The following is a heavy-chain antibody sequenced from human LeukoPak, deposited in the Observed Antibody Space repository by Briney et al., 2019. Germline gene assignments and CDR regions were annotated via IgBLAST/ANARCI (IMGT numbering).Heavy chain of an antibody. CDR3: ARDGNPGTHYFDG. J-gene: IGHJ4*02. V-gene: IGHV3-15*01. Sequence: PGGSLRLSCAASGFTFSNAWMSWVRQAPGKGLEWVGPIKSKTDGGTTDYAAPVKGRFTISRDDSKNTLYLQMNSLRPEGTAVYYCARDGNPGTHYFDGWGQGTLVTVSS. CDR1: GFTFSNAW. CDR2: IKSKTDGGTT. D-gene: IGHD1-14*01.